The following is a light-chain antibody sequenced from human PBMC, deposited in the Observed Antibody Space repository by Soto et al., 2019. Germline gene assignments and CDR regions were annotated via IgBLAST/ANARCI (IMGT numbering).Light chain of an antibody. Sequence: EIVLTQSPGTLSLSPGEGATLSCRASQSVSTNFFAWYLQKPGQAPRLLIYGASTRSTGIPDRFSGSGSGTDFTLTISRLEPEDFAVYYCQQYGRTSWTFGQGTKV. V-gene: IGKV3-20*01. CDR3: QQYGRTSWT. CDR1: QSVSTNF. J-gene: IGKJ1*01. CDR2: GAS.